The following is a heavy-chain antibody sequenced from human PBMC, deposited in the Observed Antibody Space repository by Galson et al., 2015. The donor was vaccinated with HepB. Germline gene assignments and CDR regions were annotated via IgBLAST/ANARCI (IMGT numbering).Heavy chain of an antibody. Sequence: SLRLSCAASGFTLSNAWMSWVRQAPGKGLEWVGRIKSKTDGGTTDYAAPVKGRFTISRDDSKNTLYLQMNSLKTEDTAVYYCTTGDHLGWDSGWFARDYWGQGTLVTVSS. CDR3: TTGDHLGWDSGWFARDY. J-gene: IGHJ4*02. D-gene: IGHD6-19*01. CDR1: GFTLSNAW. CDR2: IKSKTDGGTT. V-gene: IGHV3-15*01.